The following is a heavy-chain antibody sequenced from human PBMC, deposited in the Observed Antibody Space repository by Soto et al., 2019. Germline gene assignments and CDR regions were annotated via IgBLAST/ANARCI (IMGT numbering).Heavy chain of an antibody. D-gene: IGHD3-16*01. CDR2: ILSDGSKT. CDR1: GFTFSYYA. V-gene: IGHV3-30*03. J-gene: IGHJ6*02. CDR3: ATPTEGGDYYGLDV. Sequence: GGSLRLSCAASGFTFSYYAMHWVRQAPGKGLEWVAAILSDGSKTYYAVSVKGRLTISRDNSENTLYLQMNSLRVEDTAVYYCATPTEGGDYYGLDVWGHGTTVTVSS.